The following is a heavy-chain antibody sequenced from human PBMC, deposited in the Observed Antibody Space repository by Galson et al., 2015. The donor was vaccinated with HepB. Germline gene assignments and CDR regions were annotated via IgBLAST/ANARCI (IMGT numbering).Heavy chain of an antibody. D-gene: IGHD6-6*01. J-gene: IGHJ4*02. V-gene: IGHV1-18*01. CDR2: ISVYYGNT. Sequence: SVKVSCKASGYTFTSFGISWVRQAPGQGLEWMGWISVYYGNTNYAQNLQGRVTMTTDTSTSTAYMELRSLRSDDTAMYYCARARYSSSPPDYWGQGTLVTVSS. CDR3: ARARYSSSPPDY. CDR1: GYTFTSFG.